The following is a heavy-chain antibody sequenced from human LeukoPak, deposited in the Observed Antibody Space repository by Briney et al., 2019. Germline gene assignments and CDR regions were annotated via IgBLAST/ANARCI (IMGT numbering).Heavy chain of an antibody. CDR3: AKVMAIGWWPPNDAFDI. Sequence: GGSLRLSCAASGFTFDDYAMHWVRQAPGKGLEWVSGISWNSGSIGYADSVKGRFTISRDNAKNSLYLQMNSLRAEDTALYYCAKVMAIGWWPPNDAFDIWGQGTMVTVSS. V-gene: IGHV3-9*01. CDR2: ISWNSGSI. D-gene: IGHD2-15*01. J-gene: IGHJ3*02. CDR1: GFTFDDYA.